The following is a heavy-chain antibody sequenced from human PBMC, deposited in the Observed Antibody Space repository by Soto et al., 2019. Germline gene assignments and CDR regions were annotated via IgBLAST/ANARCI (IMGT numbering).Heavy chain of an antibody. CDR2: IYHSVST. Sequence: PSETLRLTCSVSGGTITRGRSYWTWIPHSPGKGLKWLAYIYHSVSTCYNPSLKSRVTISGDRSENQLSLKLTSVTAAGTSVYYCVRESVPCGPNYFETLGAGTMVTVSS. V-gene: IGHV4-30-2*06. D-gene: IGHD2-2*01. J-gene: IGHJ5*02. CDR3: VRESVPCGPNYFET. CDR1: GGTITRGRSY.